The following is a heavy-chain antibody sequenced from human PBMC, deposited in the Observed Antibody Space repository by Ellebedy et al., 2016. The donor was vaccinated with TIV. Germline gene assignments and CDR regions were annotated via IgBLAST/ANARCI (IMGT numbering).Heavy chain of an antibody. CDR3: ARGSAEGRAFDY. Sequence: AASVKVSCKASGYTFTNYCLHWVRQAPGQGLEWMGIINPSGVSTTSAQKFQGRVTITGDTPASTAYMDLSSLTSEDTAVYYCARGSAEGRAFDYWGQGTLVTVSS. J-gene: IGHJ4*02. CDR1: GYTFTNYC. D-gene: IGHD3-10*01. V-gene: IGHV1-46*01. CDR2: INPSGVST.